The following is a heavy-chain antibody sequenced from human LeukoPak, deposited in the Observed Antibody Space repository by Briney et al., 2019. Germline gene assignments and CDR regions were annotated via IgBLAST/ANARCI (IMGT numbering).Heavy chain of an antibody. CDR1: GYTFTSYY. CDR2: INPSGGST. J-gene: IGHJ5*02. V-gene: IGHV1-46*01. Sequence: ASVTVSFKASGYTFTSYYMHWVRQAPGQGLEWMGIINPSGGSTSYAQKFQGRVTMTRDTSTSTVYMELSSLRSEDTAVYYCARDPSGSSGGWWFDPWGQGTLVTVSS. D-gene: IGHD1-26*01. CDR3: ARDPSGSSGGWWFDP.